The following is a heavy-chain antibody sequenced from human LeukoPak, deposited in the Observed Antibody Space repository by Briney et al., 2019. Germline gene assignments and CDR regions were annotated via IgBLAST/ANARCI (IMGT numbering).Heavy chain of an antibody. J-gene: IGHJ4*02. V-gene: IGHV1-58*01. D-gene: IGHD1-26*01. CDR2: IVVGSGDA. CDR3: AADRHLGATTGFGF. CDR1: GFTLVNSA. Sequence: SVKVSCKSSGFTLVNSAVHWVRQARGQSLEWIGWIVVGSGDATYAQRFQERPTITRDKSTSTAYMELRSLRSEDTAVYYCAADRHLGATTGFGFWGQGTLVTVSS.